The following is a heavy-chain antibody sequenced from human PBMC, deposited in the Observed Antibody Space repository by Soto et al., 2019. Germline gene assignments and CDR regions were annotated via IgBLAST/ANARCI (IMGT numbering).Heavy chain of an antibody. CDR1: GFTFSSYS. Sequence: PGGSLRLSCAASGFTFSSYSMNWVRQAPGKGLEWVSSISSSSSYIYYADSVKGRFTISRDNAKNSLYLQMNSLRAEDTAVYYCARDLSVYCSGGSCYPYYGMDVWGQGTTVTVSS. CDR2: ISSSSSYI. V-gene: IGHV3-21*01. J-gene: IGHJ6*02. CDR3: ARDLSVYCSGGSCYPYYGMDV. D-gene: IGHD2-15*01.